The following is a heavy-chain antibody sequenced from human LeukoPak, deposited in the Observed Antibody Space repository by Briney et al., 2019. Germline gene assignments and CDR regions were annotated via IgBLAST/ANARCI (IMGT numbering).Heavy chain of an antibody. CDR1: EFTFSTYA. D-gene: IGHD4/OR15-4a*01. Sequence: GGSLRLSCSASEFTFSTYAVHWVRQAPGKGLEYVSVITSNGGSTYYADSVKGRFTISRDNSKNTLYLQMSSLRSEDTAVYYCVKSILLAGARIDAFDLWGQGTMVTVSS. V-gene: IGHV3-64D*09. CDR2: ITSNGGST. J-gene: IGHJ3*01. CDR3: VKSILLAGARIDAFDL.